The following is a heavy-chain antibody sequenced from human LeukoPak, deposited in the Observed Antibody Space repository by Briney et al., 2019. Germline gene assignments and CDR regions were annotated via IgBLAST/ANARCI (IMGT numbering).Heavy chain of an antibody. CDR2: INPNSGGT. J-gene: IGHJ4*02. D-gene: IGHD2-2*01. V-gene: IGHV1-2*02. Sequence: GASVKVSCKASGYTLTGHYIHWVRQAPGQGLDYMGWINPNSGGTNYAQKFQGRVTMTRDTSINTAYMELSSLKSDDTAVYYCARAGTSLSPLHFDYWGQGTLVTVSS. CDR1: GYTLTGHY. CDR3: ARAGTSLSPLHFDY.